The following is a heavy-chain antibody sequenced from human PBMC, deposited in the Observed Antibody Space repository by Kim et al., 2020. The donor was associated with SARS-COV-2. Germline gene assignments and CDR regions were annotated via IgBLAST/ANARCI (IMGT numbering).Heavy chain of an antibody. V-gene: IGHV6-1*01. CDR3: ARSMAGTGTFDI. CDR2: TYYRSQYYN. CDR1: GDSVSSNSAT. J-gene: IGHJ3*02. D-gene: IGHD6-6*01. Sequence: SQTLSLTCAISGDSVSSNSATWNWIRQSPSRGLEWLGRTYYRSQYYNDYAVSVKSRIIINPDTSKNQFSLQLNSVTPEDTSVYYCARSMAGTGTFDIWGPGTMVTVSS.